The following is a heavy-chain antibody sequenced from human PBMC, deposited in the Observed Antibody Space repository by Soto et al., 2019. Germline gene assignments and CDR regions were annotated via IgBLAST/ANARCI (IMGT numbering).Heavy chain of an antibody. J-gene: IGHJ6*02. CDR1: GGSTNSSHFS. CDR3: ARLSCSFCNSCYPVPSYGMDV. V-gene: IGHV4-39*01. Sequence: PSETLSITCTVSGGSTNSSHFSWAWIRQPSGKGLEWVGNIYCGGSTNYNPSLKSRVAIDTTKNQISLRLTSVTAADTAVYYCARLSCSFCNSCYPVPSYGMDVWGQGTTVTVSS. D-gene: IGHD2-15*01. CDR2: IYCGGST.